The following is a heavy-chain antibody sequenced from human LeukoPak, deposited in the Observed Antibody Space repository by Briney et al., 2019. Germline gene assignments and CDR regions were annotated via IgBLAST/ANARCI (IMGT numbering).Heavy chain of an antibody. D-gene: IGHD5-24*01. Sequence: GSLRLSCAASGFSFSSYGMHWVRQAPGKGLEWVAFIRYDGSNKYYADSVKGRFAISRDNSKNTLYLQVNSLRAEDTAVYYCAGGYNWEDYWGQGTLVTVSS. J-gene: IGHJ4*02. V-gene: IGHV3-30*02. CDR1: GFSFSSYG. CDR3: AGGYNWEDY. CDR2: IRYDGSNK.